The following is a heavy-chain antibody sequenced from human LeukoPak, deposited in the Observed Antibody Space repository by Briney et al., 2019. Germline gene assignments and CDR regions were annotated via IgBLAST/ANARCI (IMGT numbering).Heavy chain of an antibody. V-gene: IGHV1-2*02. CDR1: RYIFADYF. Sequence: GASVKVSCKASRYIFADYFIHWVRQAPGQGLEWMGWINPNNGDTNYAQNFQGRVTMTRDTSITTAYMELTSLKSDDTAVYYCARGPRDGYNCPFDYWGQGTLVTVSS. CDR3: ARGPRDGYNCPFDY. CDR2: INPNNGDT. D-gene: IGHD5-24*01. J-gene: IGHJ4*02.